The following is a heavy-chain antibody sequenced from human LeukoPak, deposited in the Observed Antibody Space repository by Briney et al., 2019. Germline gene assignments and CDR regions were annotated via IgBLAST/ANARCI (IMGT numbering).Heavy chain of an antibody. D-gene: IGHD1-20*01. Sequence: ASVTVSCKASGYTFSDSYMHWVRQAPGQGLEWMGWINPTSGGTNYAQKFQGRVTMTRDTSISTAYMELSRLRSDDTAVYYCARQKGITGTSYWYHGMDVWGQGTTVTVSS. J-gene: IGHJ6*02. V-gene: IGHV1-2*02. CDR3: ARQKGITGTSYWYHGMDV. CDR2: INPTSGGT. CDR1: GYTFSDSY.